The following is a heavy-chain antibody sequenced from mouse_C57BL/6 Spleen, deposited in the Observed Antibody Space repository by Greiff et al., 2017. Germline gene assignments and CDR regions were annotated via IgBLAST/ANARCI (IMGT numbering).Heavy chain of an antibody. CDR2: IHPNSGST. J-gene: IGHJ2*01. CDR1: GYTFTSYW. CDR3: ARSGVSYYFDY. Sequence: VQLQQPGAELVKPGASVKLSCKASGYTFTSYWMHWVKQRPGQGLEWIGMIHPNSGSTNYNEKFKSKATLTVDKSSSTAYMQLSSLTSEDSAVYYCARSGVSYYFDYWGQGTTLTVSS. V-gene: IGHV1-64*01.